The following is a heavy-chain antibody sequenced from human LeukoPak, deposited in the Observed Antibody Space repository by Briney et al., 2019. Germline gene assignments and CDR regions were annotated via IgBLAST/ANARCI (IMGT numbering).Heavy chain of an antibody. CDR1: GGSISSSCYY. J-gene: IGHJ4*02. CDR3: ARGPPPDFDC. CDR2: IYYSGST. Sequence: SETLSLTCTVSGGSISSSCYYWGWIRQPPGKGLEWIGSIYYSGSTYYNPSLKSRVTISVDTSKNQFSLKLSSVTAADTAVYYCARGPPPDFDCWGQGTLVTVSS. V-gene: IGHV4-39*07.